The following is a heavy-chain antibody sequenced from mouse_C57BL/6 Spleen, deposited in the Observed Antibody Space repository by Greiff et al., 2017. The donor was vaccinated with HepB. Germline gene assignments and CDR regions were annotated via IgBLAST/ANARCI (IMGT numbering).Heavy chain of an antibody. V-gene: IGHV1-61*01. CDR2: IYPSDSET. D-gene: IGHD2-1*01. CDR1: GYTFTSYW. J-gene: IGHJ2*01. CDR3: ARTPIYYGNNFDY. Sequence: QVQLQQPGAELVRPGSSVKLSCKASGYTFTSYWMDWVKQRPGQGLEWIGNIYPSDSETHYNQKFKDKATLTVDKSSSTAYMQLSSLTSEDSAVYYCARTPIYYGNNFDYWGQGTTLTVSS.